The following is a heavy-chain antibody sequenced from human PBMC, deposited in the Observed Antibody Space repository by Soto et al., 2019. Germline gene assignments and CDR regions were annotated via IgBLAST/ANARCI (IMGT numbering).Heavy chain of an antibody. J-gene: IGHJ6*02. CDR3: VRPLPSGQTHARDV. V-gene: IGHV3-53*01. CDR2: IYNDGTT. Sequence: GGSLRLSCVASGLPVAGSYMAWVRQAPGKGLEWASVIYNDGTTYYSQSVEGRFTISRDTSKDTLYLQMDRLRDEDTAVYYCVRPLPSGQTHARDVWGQGTTVTVSS. D-gene: IGHD3-10*01. CDR1: GLPVAGSY.